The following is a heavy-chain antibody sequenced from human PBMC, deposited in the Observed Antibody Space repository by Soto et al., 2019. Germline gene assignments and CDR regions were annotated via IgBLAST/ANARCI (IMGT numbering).Heavy chain of an antibody. J-gene: IGHJ4*02. CDR1: GYTFTNYG. V-gene: IGHV1-18*01. CDR3: ARDHISVPLDY. Sequence: ASVKVSCKASGYTFTNYGITWVRQAPGQGLEWMGWISAYNGNTNYAQKLQGRVTMTTDTSTSTAYMELRSLRSDDTAVYYCARDHISVPLDYWGQGTLVTVSS. CDR2: ISAYNGNT. D-gene: IGHD2-21*01.